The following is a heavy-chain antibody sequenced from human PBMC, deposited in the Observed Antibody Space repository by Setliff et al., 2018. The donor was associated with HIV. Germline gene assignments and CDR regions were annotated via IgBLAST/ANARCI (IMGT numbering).Heavy chain of an antibody. J-gene: IGHJ3*02. CDR1: GFTFSSYG. Sequence: GGSLRLSCAASGFTFSSYGMHWVRQAPGKGLEWVAVIWYDGNNKYYADSVKGRFTISRDNSKNTLYLQMNSLRAEDTAVYYCAKGALEVGGGSGSFVPDAFDIWGQGTMVTVSS. CDR2: IWYDGNNK. V-gene: IGHV3-33*06. CDR3: AKGALEVGGGSGSFVPDAFDI. D-gene: IGHD3-10*01.